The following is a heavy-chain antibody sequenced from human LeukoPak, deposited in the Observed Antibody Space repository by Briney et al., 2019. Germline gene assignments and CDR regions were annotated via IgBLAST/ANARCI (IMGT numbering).Heavy chain of an antibody. V-gene: IGHV3-48*01. J-gene: IGHJ3*01. CDR3: ARDQRPYCGGECYCAIDL. Sequence: TGGSLRLSSEASGFTFSSHSMTWVRQAPGKTLEWISYIGHTGSPAHYADSVRGRFTISRDNAKNSLYLQMNSLTVEDTAVYYCARDQRPYCGGECYCAIDLWGRGTLVTVSS. CDR1: GFTFSSHS. D-gene: IGHD2-21*01. CDR2: IGHTGSPA.